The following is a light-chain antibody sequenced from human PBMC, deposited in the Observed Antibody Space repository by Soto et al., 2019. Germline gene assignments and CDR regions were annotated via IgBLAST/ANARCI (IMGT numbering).Light chain of an antibody. CDR3: QEYDGSPIT. CDR1: QSVSSY. CDR2: DAS. J-gene: IGKJ5*01. Sequence: EIVLTQSPATLSLSPGERATLSCRASQSVSSYLAWYQQRPGQAPTLVIFDASNRASGVPERFRGSGSGTDFTLTITSLEPEDFAVYFCQEYDGSPITCGPGTRLEIK. V-gene: IGKV3-11*01.